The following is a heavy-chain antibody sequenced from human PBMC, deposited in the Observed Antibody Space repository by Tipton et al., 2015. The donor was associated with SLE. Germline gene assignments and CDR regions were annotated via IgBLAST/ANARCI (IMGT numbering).Heavy chain of an antibody. CDR1: GGSISSSSYY. CDR3: ARVGDTAMVYPDY. J-gene: IGHJ4*02. CDR2: IYYSGST. Sequence: TLSLTCTVSGGSISSSSYYWSWIRQPPGKGLEWIGYIYYSGSTYYNPSLKSRVTISVDTSKNQFSLKLSSVTAADTAVYYCARVGDTAMVYPDYWGQGTLVTVSS. V-gene: IGHV4-30-4*01. D-gene: IGHD5-18*01.